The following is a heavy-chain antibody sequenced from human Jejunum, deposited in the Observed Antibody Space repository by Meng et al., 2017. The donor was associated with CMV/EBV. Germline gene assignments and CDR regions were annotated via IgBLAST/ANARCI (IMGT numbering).Heavy chain of an antibody. CDR2: IYYSGPT. D-gene: IGHD2-2*01. CDR3: ARSSTSGFDP. Sequence: VSFGAITCTTYYWVWRRQPPGKGVEWIGDIYYSGPTYYNPSLQSRLTISLDTSKNHFSLRLSSVTAADTALYYCARSSTSGFDPWGQGTLVTVSS. V-gene: IGHV4-39*07. CDR1: FGAITCTTYY. J-gene: IGHJ5*02.